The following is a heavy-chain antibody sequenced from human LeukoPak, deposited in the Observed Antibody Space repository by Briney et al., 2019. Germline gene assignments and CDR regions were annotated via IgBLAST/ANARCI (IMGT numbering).Heavy chain of an antibody. D-gene: IGHD5-24*01. J-gene: IGHJ4*02. V-gene: IGHV3-74*01. Sequence: GSLRLSCAASGITFSSHWMHWVRQAPGKGLVWVSRVKGDGTFTNYADSVYGRFTISRDNAKNTLYLHMHSLRAEDTAVYYCVRDGDDFNFDYWGQGNLVTVSS. CDR3: VRDGDDFNFDY. CDR1: GITFSSHW. CDR2: VKGDGTFT.